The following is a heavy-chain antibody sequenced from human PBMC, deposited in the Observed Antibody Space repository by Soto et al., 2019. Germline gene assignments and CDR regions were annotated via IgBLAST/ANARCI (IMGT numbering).Heavy chain of an antibody. J-gene: IGHJ4*02. D-gene: IGHD2-15*01. CDR3: ARGVRCSGGNCYPGKLVRFDY. CDR2: INHSGST. V-gene: IGHV4-34*01. Sequence: PSETLSLTCAVYGGSFSGYYWSWIRQPPGKGLEWIGEINHSGSTNYNPSLKSRVTISVDTSKNQFSLKLSSVTAADTAVYYCARGVRCSGGNCYPGKLVRFDYWGQGNLVTVSS. CDR1: GGSFSGYY.